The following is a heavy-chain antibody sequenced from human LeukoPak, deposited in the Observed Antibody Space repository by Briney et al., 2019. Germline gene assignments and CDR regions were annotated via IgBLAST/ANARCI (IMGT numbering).Heavy chain of an antibody. V-gene: IGHV4-61*01. CDR2: IYYSGST. CDR1: GGSVSSGSYY. Sequence: SETLSLTCTVSGGSVSSGSYYWSWIRQPPGKGLEWIGYIYYSGSTNYNPSLKSRVTISVDTSKNQFSLKLSSVTAADTAMYYCARATEYSYGPGWFDPWGQGTLVTVSS. J-gene: IGHJ5*02. D-gene: IGHD5-18*01. CDR3: ARATEYSYGPGWFDP.